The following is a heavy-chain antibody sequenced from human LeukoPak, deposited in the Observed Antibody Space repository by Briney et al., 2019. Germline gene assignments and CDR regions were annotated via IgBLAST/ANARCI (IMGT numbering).Heavy chain of an antibody. CDR3: TREYGFMTTVFHAFDI. Sequence: SETLSLTCTVSGGSISSSSYYWGWIRLPPGKGLEWIGNIYYSGSTYYNPSLKSRVTISVDTSKNQFSLKLSSVTAADTAIYYCTREYGFMTTVFHAFDIWGQGTMVTVSS. V-gene: IGHV4-39*07. D-gene: IGHD4-17*01. CDR2: IYYSGST. CDR1: GGSISSSSYY. J-gene: IGHJ3*02.